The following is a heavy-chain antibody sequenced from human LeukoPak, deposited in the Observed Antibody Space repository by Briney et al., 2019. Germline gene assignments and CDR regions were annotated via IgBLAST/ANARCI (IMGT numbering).Heavy chain of an antibody. CDR2: IYWNDDK. D-gene: IGHD3-22*01. J-gene: IGHJ4*02. Sequence: ESGPTLVKPTQTPTLTCTFSGFSLSTSGVNVGWIRQPPGKALEWLALIYWNDDKRYSPSLKSRLTITKDTSKNQVVLTMTNMDPVDTATYYCAHRSADSSGYFALRWGRGTLVTVSS. CDR3: AHRSADSSGYFALR. CDR1: GFSLSTSGVN. V-gene: IGHV2-5*01.